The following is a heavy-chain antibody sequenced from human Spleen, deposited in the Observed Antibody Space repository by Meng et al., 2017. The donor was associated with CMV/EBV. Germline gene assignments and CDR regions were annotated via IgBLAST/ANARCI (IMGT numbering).Heavy chain of an antibody. V-gene: IGHV3-23*01. CDR2: IGGSGGST. Sequence: FTFASYAMSLVRPAPGTGLECVSAIGGSGGSTYYADSVQGRFTISRDNSKNTLYLHMNSLRAEDTAVYYCAKDQLVDDFWSGYFDPWGQGTLVTVSS. D-gene: IGHD3-3*01. CDR1: FTFASYA. CDR3: AKDQLVDDFWSGYFDP. J-gene: IGHJ5*02.